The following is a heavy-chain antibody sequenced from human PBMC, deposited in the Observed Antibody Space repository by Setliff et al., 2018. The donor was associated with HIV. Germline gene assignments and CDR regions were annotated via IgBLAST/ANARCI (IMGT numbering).Heavy chain of an antibody. V-gene: IGHV1-3*01. CDR1: GCSFTSYT. CDR3: ARLSSAAMWGGGAFDI. D-gene: IGHD2-2*01. Sequence: ASVKVSCKASGCSFTSYTIHWVRQAPGQRPEWMGWINAGNGNTKYSQKFRGRVTFTRDTSASTAYLELSGLGFEDTAVYYCARLSSAAMWGGGAFDIWGQGTMVTVSS. J-gene: IGHJ3*02. CDR2: INAGNGNT.